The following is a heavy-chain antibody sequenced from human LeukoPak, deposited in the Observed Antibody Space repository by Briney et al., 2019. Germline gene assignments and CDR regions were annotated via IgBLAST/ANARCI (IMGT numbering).Heavy chain of an antibody. V-gene: IGHV3-7*01. CDR2: INQDGSVK. CDR3: SRSLEY. J-gene: IGHJ4*02. CDR1: RFTLSHYW. Sequence: GGSLRLSCTASRFTLSHYWMDWVRQAPGKGLEWVANINQDGSVKYYVDSVKGRFTISRDNTKNSLSLRMDSLRDDDTAVYYCSRSLEYSGQGTLVTVSS.